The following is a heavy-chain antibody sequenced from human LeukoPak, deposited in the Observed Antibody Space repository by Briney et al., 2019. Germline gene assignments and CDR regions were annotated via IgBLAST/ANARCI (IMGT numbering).Heavy chain of an antibody. Sequence: GGSLSLSCAASGLTFSSNALSWVGQAQGKGLEWVSAISGSGGSTYYADSVKGRFTISRDNSKNTLYLQMNSLRAEDTAVYYCAKAPRGYSGYDDWFDPWGQGTLVTVSS. CDR2: ISGSGGST. D-gene: IGHD5-12*01. CDR1: GLTFSSNA. V-gene: IGHV3-23*01. J-gene: IGHJ5*02. CDR3: AKAPRGYSGYDDWFDP.